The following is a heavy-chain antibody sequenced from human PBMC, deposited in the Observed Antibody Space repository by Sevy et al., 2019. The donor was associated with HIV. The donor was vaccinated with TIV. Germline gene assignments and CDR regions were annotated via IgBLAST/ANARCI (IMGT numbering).Heavy chain of an antibody. CDR2: ISAYNGNT. CDR1: GYTFTSYG. CDR3: ARGPRKYYDSSGYYHPPSY. Sequence: ASVKVSCEASGYTFTSYGIIWVRQAPGQGLEWMGWISAYNGNTNYAQRLQGRVTMTTDTSTSTAYMELTSLRSDDTAVYYYARGPRKYYDSSGYYHPPSYWGQGTLVTVSS. D-gene: IGHD3-22*01. J-gene: IGHJ4*02. V-gene: IGHV1-18*01.